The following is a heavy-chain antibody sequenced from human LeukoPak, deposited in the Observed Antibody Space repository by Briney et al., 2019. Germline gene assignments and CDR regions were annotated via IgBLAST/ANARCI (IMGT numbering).Heavy chain of an antibody. CDR1: GYRFTTYW. CDR2: IYPGDSDT. V-gene: IGHV5-51*01. J-gene: IGHJ3*02. D-gene: IGHD7-27*01. Sequence: SGESLKISCKGSGYRFTTYWIGWVRQMPGKGLEWMGIIYPGDSDTRCSPSFQGQVTISADKSITTAYLQWNSLKALDTAMYYRARQTGDNAFDIWGRGTMVTVSS. CDR3: ARQTGDNAFDI.